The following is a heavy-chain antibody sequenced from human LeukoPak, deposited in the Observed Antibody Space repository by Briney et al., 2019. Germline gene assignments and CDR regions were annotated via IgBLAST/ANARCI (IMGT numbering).Heavy chain of an antibody. D-gene: IGHD2-21*02. CDR1: GYTFTNYW. V-gene: IGHV5-51*01. CDR2: IYPGDSDT. CDR3: ARLSCGGDCYSGNYMDV. Sequence: GESLKISCKVSGYTFTNYWIGWVRPIPGKGLEWMGIIYPGDSDTSYRPSFQGQVTISGDKSSSTAYLHRSSLKASDTAIYYCARLSCGGDCYSGNYMDVWGKGTTVTISS. J-gene: IGHJ6*03.